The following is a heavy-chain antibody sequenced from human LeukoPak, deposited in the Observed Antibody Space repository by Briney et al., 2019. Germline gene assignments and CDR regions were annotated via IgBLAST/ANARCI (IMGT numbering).Heavy chain of an antibody. D-gene: IGHD5-24*01. Sequence: GRSLRLSCAASGFTFSSYAMHWVRQAPGKGLEWVAVISYDGSIKYYADSVKGRFTISRDNSKNTLYLQMNSLRAEDTAVYYCARGYRGRDGYNLDYWGQGTLVTVSS. CDR3: ARGYRGRDGYNLDY. CDR2: ISYDGSIK. CDR1: GFTFSSYA. J-gene: IGHJ4*02. V-gene: IGHV3-30-3*01.